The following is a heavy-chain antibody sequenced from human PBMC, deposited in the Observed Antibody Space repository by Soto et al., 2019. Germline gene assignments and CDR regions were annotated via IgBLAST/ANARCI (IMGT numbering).Heavy chain of an antibody. D-gene: IGHD3-10*01. Sequence: QITLKESGPTLVKPTQTLTLTCTFSGFSLSTSGVGVGWIRQPPGKALEWLALIYWDDDKRYSPSLKSRLTITKDISKNQVVLTMTNMDPVDTATYYCAHRLTGELLFDYWGQGTLVTVSS. V-gene: IGHV2-5*02. J-gene: IGHJ4*02. CDR1: GFSLSTSGVG. CDR3: AHRLTGELLFDY. CDR2: IYWDDDK.